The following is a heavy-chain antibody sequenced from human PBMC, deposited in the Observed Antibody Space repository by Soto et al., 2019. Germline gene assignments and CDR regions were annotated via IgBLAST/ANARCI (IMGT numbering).Heavy chain of an antibody. D-gene: IGHD6-25*01. V-gene: IGHV4-39*01. CDR1: GDSMRGYHFY. CDR2: AYFSGGNT. J-gene: IGHJ4*02. Sequence: ETLSLTCSVSGDSMRGYHFYWGWIRQAPGKGLEWIGSAYFSGGNTYYSPSLKSRVSISVDTSKNEFSLRLTSLTAADTAVYFCAYGSSSAWIDYWGQGTLVTVSS. CDR3: AYGSSSAWIDY.